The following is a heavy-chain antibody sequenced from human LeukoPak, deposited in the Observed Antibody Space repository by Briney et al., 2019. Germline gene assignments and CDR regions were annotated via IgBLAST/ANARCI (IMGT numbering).Heavy chain of an antibody. D-gene: IGHD1-26*01. CDR2: LYPSGST. CDR3: AGGHYPLEY. V-gene: IGHV4-59*01. J-gene: IGHJ4*02. Sequence: PSETLSPTCSVSGGSINSGYWSWIRQPPGKGLKWIGLLYPSGSTNYNPSLKSRVTIAVDTSRTQFSLKLSSMTAADTAVYYCAGGHYPLEYWGQGTLVTVSS. CDR1: GGSINSGY.